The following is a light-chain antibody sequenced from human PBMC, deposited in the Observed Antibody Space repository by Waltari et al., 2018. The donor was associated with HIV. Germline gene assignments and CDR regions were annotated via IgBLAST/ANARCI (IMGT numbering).Light chain of an antibody. CDR1: QSVSSY. V-gene: IGKV3-11*01. CDR2: DAS. CDR3: QHRSNWPPLT. Sequence: EIVLTQSPATLSLSPGERATLSCRASQSVSSYLAWYQQKPGQAPRLLIYDASNRATGIPARFSGSGSGTDFTLTITSLEPEDFAVYYSQHRSNWPPLTFGGGTKVEIK. J-gene: IGKJ4*01.